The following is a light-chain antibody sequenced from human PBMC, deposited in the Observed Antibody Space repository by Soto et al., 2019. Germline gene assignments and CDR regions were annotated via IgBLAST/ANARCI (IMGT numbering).Light chain of an antibody. CDR2: DVS. V-gene: IGLV2-14*01. J-gene: IGLJ1*01. Sequence: QSVLDQPASVSGSPGQSITISCTGTSSDVGGYNYVSWYQQHPGKAPKLMIYDVSNRPSGVSNRFSGSKSGNTASLTISGLQAEDEADYYCSSYTSSSCYVFGTGTKVTVL. CDR1: SSDVGGYNY. CDR3: SSYTSSSCYV.